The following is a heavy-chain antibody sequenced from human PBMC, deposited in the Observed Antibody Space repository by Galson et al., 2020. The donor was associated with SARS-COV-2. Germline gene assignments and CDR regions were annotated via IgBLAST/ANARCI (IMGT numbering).Heavy chain of an antibody. Sequence: GGSLRLSCAASGFTFSSYAMSWVRQAPGKGLEWVSTVSYSGDNTYHAGSVRGRFTISRDSSKTTVDLQMNSLRAEDSAVYYCAKDSWYSGLFDYWGQGTPVTVSS. CDR2: VSYSGDNT. CDR3: AKDSWYSGLFDY. D-gene: IGHD2-15*01. CDR1: GFTFSSYA. V-gene: IGHV3-23*01. J-gene: IGHJ4*02.